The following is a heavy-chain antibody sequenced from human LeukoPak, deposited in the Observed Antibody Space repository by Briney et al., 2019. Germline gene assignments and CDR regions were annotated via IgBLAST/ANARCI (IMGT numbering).Heavy chain of an antibody. Sequence: ASVKVSCKVSGYTFIENYIHWVRQAPGQGLEWMGLINPHTGAANYSQKFQGRVTMTRDTSISTAYMHLTWLKFDDTAVYYCARGKSGYSPWGQGTPVTVSS. D-gene: IGHD3-3*01. CDR3: ARGKSGYSP. J-gene: IGHJ4*02. CDR1: GYTFIENY. V-gene: IGHV1-2*02. CDR2: INPHTGAA.